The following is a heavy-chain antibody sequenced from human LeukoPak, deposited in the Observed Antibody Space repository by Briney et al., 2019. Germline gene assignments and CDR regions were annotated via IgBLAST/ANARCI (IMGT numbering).Heavy chain of an antibody. CDR1: GGSISSYY. J-gene: IGHJ2*01. CDR2: FFYSGST. D-gene: IGHD3-10*01. V-gene: IGHV4-59*01. CDR3: ARDPGVTGVSQHWHFDL. Sequence: SSETLSLTCTVSGGSISSYYWSWIRQPPGKGLEWIGYFFYSGSTNYNPSLKSRLTISADTSKNQFSLRLNSVTAADTAVYYCARDPGVTGVSQHWHFDLWGRGTLVTVSS.